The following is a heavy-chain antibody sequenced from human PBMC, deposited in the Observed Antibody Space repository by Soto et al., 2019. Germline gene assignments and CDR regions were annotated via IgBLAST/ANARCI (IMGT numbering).Heavy chain of an antibody. CDR2: ISYSGST. D-gene: IGHD6-19*01. V-gene: IGHV4-61*01. J-gene: IGHJ4*02. Sequence: SDTLCLTCTVSGGSVSSINYYWSWIRQPPGKGLEWIGYISYSGSTYYSFSLKSRVTISVDTSKNQFSLKLTSVTAADTAVYYCARGSGWYYYWGQGTLVTVSS. CDR3: ARGSGWYYY. CDR1: GGSVSSINYY.